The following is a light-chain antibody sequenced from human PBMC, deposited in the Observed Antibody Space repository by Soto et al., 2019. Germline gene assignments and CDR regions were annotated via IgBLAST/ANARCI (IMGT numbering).Light chain of an antibody. J-gene: IGKJ1*01. V-gene: IGKV3-20*01. CDR3: QQYGSSPTWT. CDR2: GAS. CDR1: QSVGSSY. Sequence: EIVLTQSPGTLSLSQGERATLSCRASQSVGSSYLAWYQQKPSQAPRLLIYGASSRATGIPARFSGSGSGPDFTLTISRLETEDFAVYYCQQYGSSPTWTFGQGTKVDI.